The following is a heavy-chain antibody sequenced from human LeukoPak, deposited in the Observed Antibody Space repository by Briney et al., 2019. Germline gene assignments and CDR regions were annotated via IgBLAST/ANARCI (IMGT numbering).Heavy chain of an antibody. CDR2: ISSSGSTI. V-gene: IGHV3-11*01. CDR3: ARGALGSRLPYFDN. Sequence: GGSLRLSCAASGFTFSDYYMSWIRQAPGKGLEWVSYISSSGSTIYYADSVKGRFTISRDNAKNSLYLQMNSLRAEDTGVYYCARGALGSRLPYFDNWGQGTLVTVSS. J-gene: IGHJ4*02. CDR1: GFTFSDYY. D-gene: IGHD3-10*01.